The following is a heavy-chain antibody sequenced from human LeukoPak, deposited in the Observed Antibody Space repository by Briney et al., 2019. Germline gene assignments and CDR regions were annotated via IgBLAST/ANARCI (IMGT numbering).Heavy chain of an antibody. J-gene: IGHJ3*01. Sequence: GGSPRLSCEVSGFTFSSYVMSWVRQAPGKGLEWVSALSSSGGDTSYEDSVKGRFTISRDNSKNTLYLQMSSLRAEDTAVYYCAKLYSGRIFDVWGQGTMVTVSP. D-gene: IGHD3-10*01. CDR2: LSSSGGDT. CDR1: GFTFSSYV. V-gene: IGHV3-23*01. CDR3: AKLYSGRIFDV.